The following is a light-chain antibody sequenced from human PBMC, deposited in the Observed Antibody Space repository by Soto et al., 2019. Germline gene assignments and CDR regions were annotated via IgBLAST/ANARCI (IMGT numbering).Light chain of an antibody. CDR1: SSDVGGYNY. J-gene: IGLJ1*01. Sequence: QSALTQPRSVSGSPGQSVTISCTGTSSDVGGYNYVSWYQQHPGKAPKLMIYDVSKRPSGVPDRFSGSKSGNTASLTVFGLRADDEADYYCSSYSFTNNLVFGTGTKVTVL. CDR2: DVS. V-gene: IGLV2-11*01. CDR3: SSYSFTNNLV.